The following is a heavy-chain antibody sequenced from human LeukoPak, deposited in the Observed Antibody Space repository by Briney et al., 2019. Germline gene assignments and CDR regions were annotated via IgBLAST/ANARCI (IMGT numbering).Heavy chain of an antibody. CDR3: ARACSGGSCYSGWFDP. CDR1: GGSISSDDYY. Sequence: SQTLSLTCTVSGGSISSDDYYWSWIRQPPGKGREWFGYIYYSGSTYYNPSLKSRVIISVDTSKNQFSMKLSSVTAADTAVYYCARACSGGSCYSGWFDPWGQGTLVTVSS. V-gene: IGHV4-30-4*01. D-gene: IGHD2-15*01. J-gene: IGHJ5*02. CDR2: IYYSGST.